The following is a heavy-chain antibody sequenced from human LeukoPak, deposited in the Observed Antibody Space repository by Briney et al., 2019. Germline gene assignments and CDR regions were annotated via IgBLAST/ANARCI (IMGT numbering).Heavy chain of an antibody. CDR1: GLTFSTSS. J-gene: IGHJ4*02. V-gene: IGHV3-21*01. Sequence: GGSLRLSCAASGLTFSTSSMNWVRQAPGKGLEWVSSISSSSSYIYYADSVKGRFTISRDNAKNSLYLQMNSLRVEDTAVCYCARGAYYDYWGQGTLVTVSS. CDR3: ARGAYYDY. CDR2: ISSSSSYI. D-gene: IGHD3-22*01.